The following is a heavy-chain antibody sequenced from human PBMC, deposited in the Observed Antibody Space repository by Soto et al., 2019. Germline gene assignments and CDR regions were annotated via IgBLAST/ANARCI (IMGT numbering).Heavy chain of an antibody. CDR2: IYYSGST. V-gene: IGHV4-30-4*01. J-gene: IGHJ5*02. D-gene: IGHD6-19*01. CDR1: GGSISSGDYY. CDR3: ARGLAVAGTCWFDP. Sequence: QVQLQESGPGLVKPSQTLSLTCTVSGGSISSGDYYWSWIRQPPGKGLEWIGYIYYSGSTYNNPSRKSRVTISVDTSKNQFSLKLSSVTAADTAVYYCARGLAVAGTCWFDPWGQGTLVTVSS.